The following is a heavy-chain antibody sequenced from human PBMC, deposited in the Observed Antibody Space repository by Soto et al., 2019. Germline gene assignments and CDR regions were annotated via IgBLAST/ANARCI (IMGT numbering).Heavy chain of an antibody. CDR3: ARDLAAAGAFDC. D-gene: IGHD6-13*01. CDR2: ISAYNGNT. V-gene: IGHV1-18*01. J-gene: IGHJ4*02. Sequence: QVQLVQSGAEVKKPGASVKVSCKASGYTFTNYAFRWVRQAPGQGLEWMGWISAYNGNTNYPQKLQGRVTMTTDTSTSTAYMELRSLRSDDTAVYYCARDLAAAGAFDCWGQGTLVTVSS. CDR1: GYTFTNYA.